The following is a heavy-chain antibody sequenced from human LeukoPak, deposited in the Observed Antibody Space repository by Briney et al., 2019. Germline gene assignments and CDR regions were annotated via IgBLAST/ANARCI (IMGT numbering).Heavy chain of an antibody. Sequence: GGSLRLSCAASGFTFSSYSMNWVRQAPGKGLEWVSSISSSSSYIYYADSVKGRFTISRDNAKNPLYLQMNSLRAEDTAVYYCARVAGGKVDSGYYYDDYWGQGTLVPVSS. D-gene: IGHD3-22*01. CDR2: ISSSSSYI. V-gene: IGHV3-21*01. CDR3: ARVAGGKVDSGYYYDDY. J-gene: IGHJ4*02. CDR1: GFTFSSYS.